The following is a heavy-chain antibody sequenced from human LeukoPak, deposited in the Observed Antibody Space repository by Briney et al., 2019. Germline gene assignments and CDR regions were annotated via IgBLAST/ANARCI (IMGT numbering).Heavy chain of an antibody. Sequence: GGSLRLSCVASGFSISSYELNWVRQAPGKGLEWVSYISSSGSTIYYADSVKGRFTISRDNAKSSLYLEMNSLRVEDTAVYYCARDRPPGYWGQGTLVTVSS. J-gene: IGHJ4*02. CDR2: ISSSGSTI. CDR1: GFSISSYE. D-gene: IGHD2-8*02. CDR3: ARDRPPGY. V-gene: IGHV3-48*03.